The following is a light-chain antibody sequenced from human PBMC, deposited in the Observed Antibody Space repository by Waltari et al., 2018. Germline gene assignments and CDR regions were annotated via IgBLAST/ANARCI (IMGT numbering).Light chain of an antibody. CDR1: QSISKY. CDR3: QQSYGPPYT. J-gene: IGKJ2*01. CDR2: FKS. Sequence: DIQMTQSPSSLSASLGDRVTITCRANQSISKYLNWYQQRPGKAPKLLDYFKSSLQSGVPSRFSGSGSGTDFTLTINTLQPEDFATYFCQQSYGPPYTFGQGTRLEIK. V-gene: IGKV1-39*01.